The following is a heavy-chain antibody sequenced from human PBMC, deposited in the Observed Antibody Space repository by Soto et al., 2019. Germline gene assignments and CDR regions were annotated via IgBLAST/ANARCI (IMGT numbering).Heavy chain of an antibody. CDR3: ARETTVTTFAGYDAFDI. V-gene: IGHV1-18*01. D-gene: IGHD4-17*01. J-gene: IGHJ3*02. CDR1: GYTFTSYG. Sequence: QVQLVQSGAEVKKPGASVKVSCKASGYTFTSYGISWVRQAPGQGLEWMGWISAYNGNTNYAQKLQGRVTMTTDTSTSTAYMELRSLRSDDTAVYYCARETTVTTFAGYDAFDIWGQGTMVTVSS. CDR2: ISAYNGNT.